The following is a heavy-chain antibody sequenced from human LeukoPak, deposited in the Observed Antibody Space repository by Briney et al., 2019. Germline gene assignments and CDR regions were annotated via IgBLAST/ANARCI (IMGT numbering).Heavy chain of an antibody. CDR2: ICGSGGST. Sequence: PGGSLRLSCAASGFTFSSYAMSWVREAPGKGLEWVSAICGSGGSTYYADSVQGRFTISRDNSKNTLYLQMNSLRAEDTAVYYCPSFPSYCSSTSCYVWGGYWGQGTLVTVSS. CDR1: GFTFSSYA. V-gene: IGHV3-23*01. CDR3: PSFPSYCSSTSCYVWGGY. J-gene: IGHJ4*02. D-gene: IGHD2-2*01.